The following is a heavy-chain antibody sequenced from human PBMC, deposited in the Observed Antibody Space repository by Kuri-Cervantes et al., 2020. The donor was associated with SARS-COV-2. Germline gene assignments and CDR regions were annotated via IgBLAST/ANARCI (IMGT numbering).Heavy chain of an antibody. V-gene: IGHV4-34*01. J-gene: IGHJ6*02. CDR2: INNSGST. CDR1: GGSFSGYY. D-gene: IGHD2-2*01. Sequence: SETLSLTCAVYGGSFSGYYWRWIRKPPGKGLEWIGEINNSGSTNYNPSLNRRVTISVDKSKNQFSLKLSSLTAADTAVYYCARVPPIVVLPAAMPSYHYYYYGMDVWGQGTTVTVSS. CDR3: ARVPPIVVLPAAMPSYHYYYYGMDV.